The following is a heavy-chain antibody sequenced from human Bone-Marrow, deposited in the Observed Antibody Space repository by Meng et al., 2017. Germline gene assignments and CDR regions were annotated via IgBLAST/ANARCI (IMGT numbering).Heavy chain of an antibody. J-gene: IGHJ4*02. CDR3: TTDLIAYRTRAPY. V-gene: IGHV3-15*01. D-gene: IGHD1-1*01. CDR2: IKSKTDGGTT. Sequence: GGSLRLSCAASGFTFSNAWMSWVRQAPGKGLEWVGRIKSKTDGGTTDYAAPVKGRFTISRDDSKNTLYLQMNSLKTEDTAVYYCTTDLIAYRTRAPYWGQGTLVTVSS. CDR1: GFTFSNAW.